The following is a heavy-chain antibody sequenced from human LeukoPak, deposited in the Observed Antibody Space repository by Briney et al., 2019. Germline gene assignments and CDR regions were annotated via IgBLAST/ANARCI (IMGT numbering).Heavy chain of an antibody. CDR2: IYYSGST. V-gene: IGHV4-59*01. CDR3: ARGKDTAMGDGAFDI. D-gene: IGHD5-18*01. Sequence: PSETLSLTCAVSGGSISSYYWSWIRQPPGKGVEWIGYIYYSGSTNYNPSLKSRVTISVDTSKNQFSLKLSSVTAADTAVYYCARGKDTAMGDGAFDIWGQGTMVTVSS. CDR1: GGSISSYY. J-gene: IGHJ3*02.